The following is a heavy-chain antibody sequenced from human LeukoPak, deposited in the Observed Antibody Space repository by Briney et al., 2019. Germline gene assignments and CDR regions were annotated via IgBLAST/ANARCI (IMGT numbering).Heavy chain of an antibody. CDR3: ARVSPERKNGMDV. CDR2: INHSGST. Sequence: SETLSLTCAVDGGSFSDYYWSWIRQPPGKGLEWVGEINHSGSTNYNPSLKSRVSISVDTSKNQFSLKLSSVTAADTAVCYCARVSPERKNGMDVWGQGTTVTVSS. D-gene: IGHD1-14*01. CDR1: GGSFSDYY. V-gene: IGHV4-34*01. J-gene: IGHJ6*02.